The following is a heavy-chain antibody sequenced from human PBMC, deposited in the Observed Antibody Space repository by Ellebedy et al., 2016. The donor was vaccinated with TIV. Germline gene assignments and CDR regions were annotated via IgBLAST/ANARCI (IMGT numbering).Heavy chain of an antibody. CDR3: ARESFNDVDLRIWGVVDN. D-gene: IGHD2/OR15-2a*01. J-gene: IGHJ3*02. Sequence: GESLKISCAASPFTVSSSYMSWVRQAPGKGLEWVSVISVGLSTYYADSVKGRFTVSRDHSKNTLHLQMHSLRAEDPAVYYCARESFNDVDLRIWGVVDNWGQGTMVTVSS. CDR1: PFTVSSSY. V-gene: IGHV3-66*01. CDR2: ISVGLST.